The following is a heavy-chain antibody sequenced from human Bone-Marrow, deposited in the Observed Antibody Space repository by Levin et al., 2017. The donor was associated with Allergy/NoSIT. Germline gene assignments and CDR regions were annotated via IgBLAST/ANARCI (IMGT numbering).Heavy chain of an antibody. CDR1: GVSISNSRNY. CDR2: VYRTGST. CDR3: AIFPYTYYYDSVTLR. D-gene: IGHD3-10*01. J-gene: IGHJ4*02. V-gene: IGHV4-39*01. Sequence: SETLSLTCSVSGVSISNSRNYWVWIRQPPGKGLEWVASVYRTGSTYYSPSLESRHTISVDTSKNQFSLKLSSVTAADTAVYYCAIFPYTYYYDSVTLRWGQGTLVTVSS.